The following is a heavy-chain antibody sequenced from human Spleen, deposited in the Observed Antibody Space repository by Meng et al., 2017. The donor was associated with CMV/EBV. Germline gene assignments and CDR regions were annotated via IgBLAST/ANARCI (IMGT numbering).Heavy chain of an antibody. CDR1: GFTFSSYW. D-gene: IGHD1-20*01. Sequence: GESLKISCAGSGFTFSSYWLAWVRQAPGKGLEWVANINQDGREEVYVASVKGRFTISRDNAKNSLFLQLNSLRAGDTGVYYCARQWDYGYNSLDFWGQGTLVTVSS. V-gene: IGHV3-7*01. J-gene: IGHJ4*02. CDR2: INQDGREE. CDR3: ARQWDYGYNSLDF.